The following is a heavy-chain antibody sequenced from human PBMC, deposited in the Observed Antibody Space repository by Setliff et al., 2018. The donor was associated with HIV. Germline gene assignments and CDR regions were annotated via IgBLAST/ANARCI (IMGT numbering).Heavy chain of an antibody. D-gene: IGHD5-12*01. Sequence: PSETLSLTCSVSGGSITSGGHYWSWIRHLPGKGLEWIGYIHYTGSNFYNPSLTDRLTLSVDTSDNQFSLKLTSLTAADTAVYYCARGGNSRAAWFDSWGQGTLVTVS. CDR3: ARGGNSRAAWFDS. V-gene: IGHV4-31*02. CDR2: IHYTGSN. J-gene: IGHJ5*01. CDR1: GGSITSGGHY.